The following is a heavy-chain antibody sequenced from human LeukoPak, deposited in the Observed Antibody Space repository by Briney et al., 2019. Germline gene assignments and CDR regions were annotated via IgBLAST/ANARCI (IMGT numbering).Heavy chain of an antibody. CDR2: IIPIFGTA. Sequence: SVKVSCKASGGTFSSYAISGVGQAPGQGLEWMGGIIPIFGTANYAQKFQGRVTITADESTSTACMELSSLRSEDTAVYYCARVLSLYYYYYMDVWGKGTTVTVSS. D-gene: IGHD2/OR15-2a*01. V-gene: IGHV1-69*13. CDR1: GGTFSSYA. J-gene: IGHJ6*03. CDR3: ARVLSLYYYYYMDV.